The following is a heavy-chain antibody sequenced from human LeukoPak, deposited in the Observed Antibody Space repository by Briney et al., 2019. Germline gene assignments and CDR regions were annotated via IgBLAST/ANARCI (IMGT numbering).Heavy chain of an antibody. CDR2: INPSGGST. J-gene: IGHJ4*02. D-gene: IGHD3-9*01. Sequence: ASVKVSCKASGYTFTSYYMHWVRQAPGQGLEWMGIINPSGGSTSYAQKFQGRVTMTRDTSTSTVYMELSSLRSEDTAVYYCAREDGSVYDILTGYHYGSSHLDYWGQGTLVTVSS. CDR3: AREDGSVYDILTGYHYGSSHLDY. CDR1: GYTFTSYY. V-gene: IGHV1-46*01.